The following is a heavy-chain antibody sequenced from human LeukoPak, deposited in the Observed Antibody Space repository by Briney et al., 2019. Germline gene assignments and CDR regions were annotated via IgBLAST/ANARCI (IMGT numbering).Heavy chain of an antibody. V-gene: IGHV4-61*02. J-gene: IGHJ4*02. D-gene: IGHD3-22*01. CDR2: IYTSGST. CDR3: ARDGYYYDSSGYQNYFDY. CDR1: GGSISSGSYY. Sequence: SQTLSLTCTVSGGSISSGSYYWSWIRQPAGKGLEWIGRIYTSGSTNYNSSLKSRVTISVDTSKNQFSLKLSSVTAADTAVYYCARDGYYYDSSGYQNYFDYWGQGTLVTVSS.